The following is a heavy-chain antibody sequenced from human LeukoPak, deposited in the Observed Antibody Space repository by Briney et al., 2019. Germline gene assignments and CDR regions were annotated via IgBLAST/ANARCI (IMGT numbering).Heavy chain of an antibody. CDR2: ISSNSRYI. D-gene: IGHD1-26*01. Sequence: GGSLRLSCVASGFTLNTYSMNWVRQAPGKGLEWVSSISSNSRYIYYSDSVKGRFTISRDNAKNSLYLQMNSLRAEGTAVYYCVKGVRMGVTSAFDIWGQGTMVTVSS. V-gene: IGHV3-21*04. CDR1: GFTLNTYS. CDR3: VKGVRMGVTSAFDI. J-gene: IGHJ3*02.